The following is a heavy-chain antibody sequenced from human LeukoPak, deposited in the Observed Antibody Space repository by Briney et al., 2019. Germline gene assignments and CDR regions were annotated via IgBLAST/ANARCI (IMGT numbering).Heavy chain of an antibody. CDR1: GFTFSSYS. CDR3: ARPRYTAAYDL. J-gene: IGHJ3*01. D-gene: IGHD3-16*02. CDR2: ISSSSSYI. V-gene: IGHV3-21*01. Sequence: GGSLRLSCAASGFTFSSYSMNWVRQAPGKGLEWVSSISSSSSYIYYADSVKGRFTISRDNAKNSLYLQMNSLRPEDTAVYYCARPRYTAAYDLWGQGTMVTVSS.